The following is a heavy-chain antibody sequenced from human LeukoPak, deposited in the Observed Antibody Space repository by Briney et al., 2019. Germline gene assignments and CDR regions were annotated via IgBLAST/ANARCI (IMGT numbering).Heavy chain of an antibody. J-gene: IGHJ5*01. CDR2: MNPISGYT. V-gene: IGHV1-8*01. D-gene: IGHD2-21*01. Sequence: ASVKVSCKASGYTFTNYNVNWVRQATGQGLEWMGWMNPISGYTGYAQKFQGRVTMTRDTSISTAYMELSSLRSEDTAVYYCARGLDGDFLDYNWFDSWGQGTLVTVSS. CDR3: ARGLDGDFLDYNWFDS. CDR1: GYTFTNYN.